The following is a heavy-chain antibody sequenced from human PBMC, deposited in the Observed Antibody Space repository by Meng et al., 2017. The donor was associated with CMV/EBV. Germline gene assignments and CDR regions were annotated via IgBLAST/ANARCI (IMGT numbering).Heavy chain of an antibody. D-gene: IGHD5-24*01. V-gene: IGHV4-59*01. CDR2: VSYSGNT. CDR3: ARDAYNSFDS. Sequence: GSLRLSCSVSGVSITYFYWTWVRQAPGKGLEWIGYVSYSGNTNYNPSFRSRVTISRETSRSQFSLHLTSVTAADTAVYFCARDAYNSFDSWGMGTLVTVS. CDR1: GVSITYFY. J-gene: IGHJ4*02.